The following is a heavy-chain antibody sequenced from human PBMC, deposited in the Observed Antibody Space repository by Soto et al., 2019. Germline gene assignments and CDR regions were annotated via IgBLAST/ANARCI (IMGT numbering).Heavy chain of an antibody. CDR1: GGTFSSYA. V-gene: IGHV1-69*13. J-gene: IGHJ6*02. D-gene: IGHD3-3*01. CDR3: ARDNLTIFGVVIHQYYGMDV. Sequence: GASVKVSCKASGGTFSSYAISWVRQAPGQGLEWMGGIIPIFGTANYAQKFQGRVTITADESTSTAYMELSSLRSEDTAVYYCARDNLTIFGVVIHQYYGMDVWGQGTTVTV. CDR2: IIPIFGTA.